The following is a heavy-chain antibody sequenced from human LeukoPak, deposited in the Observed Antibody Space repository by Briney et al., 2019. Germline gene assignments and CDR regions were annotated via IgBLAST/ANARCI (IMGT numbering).Heavy chain of an antibody. V-gene: IGHV1-69*13. CDR2: IIPIFGTA. CDR3: ARGRSLRYFDWLSY. Sequence: SVNVSCKAPGGSFSSYAISWVRQAPGQGLEWMGGIIPIFGTANYAQKFQGRVTITADESTSTAYMELSSLRSEDTAVYYCARGRSLRYFDWLSYWGQGTLVTVSS. D-gene: IGHD3-9*01. CDR1: GGSFSSYA. J-gene: IGHJ4*02.